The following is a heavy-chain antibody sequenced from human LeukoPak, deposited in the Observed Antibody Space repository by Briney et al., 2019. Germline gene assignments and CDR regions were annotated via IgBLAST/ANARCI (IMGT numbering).Heavy chain of an antibody. V-gene: IGHV4-59*01. Sequence: PSETLSLTCTVSGGSISSYYWSWIRQPPGKGLEWIGYIYYSGSTNYNPSLKSRVTISVDTSKNQFSLKLSSVTAADTAVYYCAREVEPQGVVYWGQGTLVTVSS. D-gene: IGHD1-14*01. CDR2: IYYSGST. CDR1: GGSISSYY. CDR3: AREVEPQGVVY. J-gene: IGHJ4*02.